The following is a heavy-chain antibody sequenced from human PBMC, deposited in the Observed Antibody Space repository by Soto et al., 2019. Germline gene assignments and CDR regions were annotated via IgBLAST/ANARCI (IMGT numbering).Heavy chain of an antibody. Sequence: EVQLLEPGGGLVQPGGSLRLSCAASGFTFSTYFMTWVRQAPGKGLDWVSSISGNGGRTFYADSVKGRFTISRDNSKNTLYLQMNSLRAEDTAVYYCARDPNGDYLGAFEFWGQKTMVTVSS. CDR2: ISGNGGRT. CDR1: GFTFSTYF. J-gene: IGHJ3*01. V-gene: IGHV3-23*01. CDR3: ARDPNGDYLGAFEF. D-gene: IGHD4-17*01.